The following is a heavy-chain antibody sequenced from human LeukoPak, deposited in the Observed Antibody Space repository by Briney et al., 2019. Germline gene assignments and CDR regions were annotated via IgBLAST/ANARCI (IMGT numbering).Heavy chain of an antibody. CDR1: GFSFTNTW. CDR3: ATEGGSGSYYGDDAFDM. J-gene: IGHJ3*02. CDR2: AKSKADDGTT. D-gene: IGHD3-10*01. Sequence: NPGGSLRLSCEASGFSFTNTWMSWVRQAPGKGLEWVGRAKSKADDGTTDYAAPVQGRFTISRDDSKNTLSLQMNSLKTEDTAVYYCATEGGSGSYYGDDAFDMWGQGTMVTVSS. V-gene: IGHV3-15*01.